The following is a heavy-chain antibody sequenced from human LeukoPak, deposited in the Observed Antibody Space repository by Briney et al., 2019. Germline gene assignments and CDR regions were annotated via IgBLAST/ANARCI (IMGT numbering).Heavy chain of an antibody. J-gene: IGHJ4*02. Sequence: GGSLRLSCAASGFTFSSYEMNWVRQAPGKGLEWVSYISSSGSTIYYADSVKGRFTISRDNAKNSLYLQMNNLRAEDTAVYYCARGGWSPYDILTGYYRRGPFDYWGQGTLVTVSS. D-gene: IGHD3-9*01. CDR2: ISSSGSTI. CDR3: ARGGWSPYDILTGYYRRGPFDY. V-gene: IGHV3-48*03. CDR1: GFTFSSYE.